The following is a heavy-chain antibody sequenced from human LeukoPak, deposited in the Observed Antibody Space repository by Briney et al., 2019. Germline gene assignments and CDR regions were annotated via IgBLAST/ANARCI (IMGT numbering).Heavy chain of an antibody. Sequence: ASVKVFCKASGYTFTSYGISWVRQAPGQGLEWMGWISAYNGNTNYAQKLQGRVTMTTDTSTSTAYMELRSLRSDDTAVYYCARSRYSSDSGTLRYYYYYMDVWGKGTTVTVSS. CDR2: ISAYNGNT. V-gene: IGHV1-18*01. CDR3: ARSRYSSDSGTLRYYYYYMDV. CDR1: GYTFTSYG. J-gene: IGHJ6*03. D-gene: IGHD6-19*01.